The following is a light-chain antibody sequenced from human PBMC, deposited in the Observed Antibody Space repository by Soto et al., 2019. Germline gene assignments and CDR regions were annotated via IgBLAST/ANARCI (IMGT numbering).Light chain of an antibody. Sequence: DIQMTQSPSSLSASVGDRVTITCQASQDISTFLAWYRQTPGKAPTLLIRGASTLHSGVPSRFSGSGSGTDFTLTISSLQPEDFATYYCQQYGNLPLTFGGGTKVDI. CDR1: QDISTF. J-gene: IGKJ4*01. CDR2: GAS. CDR3: QQYGNLPLT. V-gene: IGKV1-12*01.